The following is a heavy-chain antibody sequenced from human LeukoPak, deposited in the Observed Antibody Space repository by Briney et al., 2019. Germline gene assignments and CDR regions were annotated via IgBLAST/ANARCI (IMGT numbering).Heavy chain of an antibody. V-gene: IGHV3-7*01. CDR2: INPDGRDT. CDR3: TSWGDTTAEYFQR. J-gene: IGHJ1*01. Sequence: GGSLRLSCVVSGFTFNRCWMSWVRQVPGKGLEWVAHINPDGRDTYYVDSVKGRFTISRDNAQNSMYLQMNSLRVEDTAVYYCTSWGDTTAEYFQRWGQGTLVTVSS. CDR1: GFTFNRCW. D-gene: IGHD2-21*02.